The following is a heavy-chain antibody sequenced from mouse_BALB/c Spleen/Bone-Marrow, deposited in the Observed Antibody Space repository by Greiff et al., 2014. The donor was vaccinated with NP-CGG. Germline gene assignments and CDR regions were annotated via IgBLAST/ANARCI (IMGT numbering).Heavy chain of an antibody. V-gene: IGHV1-18*01. CDR2: INPNNGGT. D-gene: IGHD4-1*01. CDR1: GYSFTEYT. Sequence: EVQLQQSGPELVKPGASVKISCKTSGYSFTEYTMHWVKQSHGKSLEWIGRINPNNGGTSYNQKFKGKATLTVDKSSSTAYMELRSLTSEDPAVYYCARPGRLGRDWYFDVWGAGTTVTVSS. CDR3: ARPGRLGRDWYFDV. J-gene: IGHJ1*01.